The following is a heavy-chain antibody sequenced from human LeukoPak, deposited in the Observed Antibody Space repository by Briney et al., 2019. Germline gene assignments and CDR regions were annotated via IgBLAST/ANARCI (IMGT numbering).Heavy chain of an antibody. D-gene: IGHD1-26*01. CDR1: GGSISSSSYY. CDR2: IYYSGST. Sequence: SETLSLTCTVSGGSISSSSYYWGWIRQPPGKGLEWIGSIYYSGSTYYNPSLKSRVTISVDTSKNQFSLKLSSVTAADTAVYYCARGEEYYFDYWGQGTLVTVSS. J-gene: IGHJ4*02. V-gene: IGHV4-39*07. CDR3: ARGEEYYFDY.